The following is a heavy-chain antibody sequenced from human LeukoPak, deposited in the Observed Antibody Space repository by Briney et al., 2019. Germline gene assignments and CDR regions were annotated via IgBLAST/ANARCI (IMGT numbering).Heavy chain of an antibody. J-gene: IGHJ4*02. CDR2: ISGSGGST. CDR1: GFTFSSYA. CDR3: AKEGNYYDSSGYQGLPDY. D-gene: IGHD3-22*01. V-gene: IGHV3-23*01. Sequence: PGGSLRLSCAASGFTFSSYAMSWVRQAPGKGLEWVSAISGSGGSTYYADSVKGRFTISRDNSKNTLYLQMNSLRAEDTAVYYCAKEGNYYDSSGYQGLPDYWGQGTPVTVSS.